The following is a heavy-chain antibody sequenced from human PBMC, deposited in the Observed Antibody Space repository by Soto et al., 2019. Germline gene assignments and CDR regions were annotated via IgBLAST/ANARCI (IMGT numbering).Heavy chain of an antibody. J-gene: IGHJ6*02. D-gene: IGHD2-21*02. CDR3: ARAIGDPHGDYYYGMDV. CDR2: IYYSGST. CDR1: GGSISSGDYY. V-gene: IGHV4-30-4*01. Sequence: QVQLQESGPGLVKPSQTLSLTCTVSGGSISSGDYYWSWIRQPPVKGLEWIGYIYYSGSTYYNPSLKSQVTIPVDTSKNQFSLKLSSVTAADTAVYYFARAIGDPHGDYYYGMDVWGQGTTVTVSS.